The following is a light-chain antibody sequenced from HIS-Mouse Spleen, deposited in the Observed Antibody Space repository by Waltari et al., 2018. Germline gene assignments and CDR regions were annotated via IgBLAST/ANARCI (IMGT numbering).Light chain of an antibody. J-gene: IGLJ3*02. CDR2: EGS. Sequence: QSALTQPASVSGSPGQSITISCTGTSSDVGRYNLVPWYQQQPGKAPKPMIYEGSKRPSGVSNRFSGSKSGNTASLTISGLQAEDEADYYCCSYAGSSTFWVFGGGTKLTVL. V-gene: IGLV2-23*01. CDR1: SSDVGRYNL. CDR3: CSYAGSSTFWV.